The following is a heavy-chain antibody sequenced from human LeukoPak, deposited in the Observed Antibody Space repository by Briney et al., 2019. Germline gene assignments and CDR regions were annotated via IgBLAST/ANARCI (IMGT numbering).Heavy chain of an antibody. CDR2: IYYIGGT. Sequence: SETLSLTYTVSVGSISSYYWSWSRQPPRRGLGWVGYIYYIGGTNYNPSLKSRVTISVDTSKNQFSLKLSSLTAADTAVYSCVRAPYDFWSGYPIGWYYYYMYVCGKGNTVTVSS. CDR3: VRAPYDFWSGYPIGWYYYYMYV. D-gene: IGHD3-3*01. J-gene: IGHJ6*03. V-gene: IGHV4-59*01. CDR1: VGSISSYY.